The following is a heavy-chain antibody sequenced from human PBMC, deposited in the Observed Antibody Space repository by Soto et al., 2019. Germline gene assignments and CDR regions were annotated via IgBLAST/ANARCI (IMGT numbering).Heavy chain of an antibody. V-gene: IGHV3-30-3*01. J-gene: IGHJ3*02. CDR1: GFTFSSYA. CDR2: ISYDGSNK. CDR3: ARVASQEGYYSPSAFDI. D-gene: IGHD3-3*01. Sequence: GGSLRLSCAASGFTFSSYAMHWVRQAPGKGLEWVAVISYDGSNKYYADSVKGRFTISRDNSKNTLYLQMNSLRAEDTAVYYCARVASQEGYYSPSAFDIWGQETMVTVSS.